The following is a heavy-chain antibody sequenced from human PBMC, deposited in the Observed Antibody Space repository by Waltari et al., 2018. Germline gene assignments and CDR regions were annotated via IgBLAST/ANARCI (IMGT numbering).Heavy chain of an antibody. J-gene: IGHJ3*02. D-gene: IGHD3-3*01. V-gene: IGHV4-31*01. CDR3: AREVRFSRSAFDI. CDR2: IYYSGST. CDR1: GGSISSGGYY. Sequence: QVQLQESGPGLVKPSQTLSLTCTVSGGSISSGGYYWCWIRQHPGKGLEWIVYIYYSGSTYYNPSLKSLVTISVDTSKNQFSLKLSSVTAADTAVYYCAREVRFSRSAFDIWGQGTMVTVSS.